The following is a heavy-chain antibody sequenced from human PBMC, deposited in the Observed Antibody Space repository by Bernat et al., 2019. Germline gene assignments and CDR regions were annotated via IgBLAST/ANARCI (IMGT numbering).Heavy chain of an antibody. V-gene: IGHV4-59*12. CDR1: GGSISSYY. J-gene: IGHJ6*02. Sequence: QVQLQESGPGLVKPSETLSLTCTVSGGSISSYYWSWIRQPPGKGLEWIGYIYYSGSTNYNPSLKSRVTISVDKSKNQFSLKLSSVTAADTAVYYCAREKYSSSAYYYYYGMDVWGQGTTVTVSS. CDR2: IYYSGST. D-gene: IGHD6-6*01. CDR3: AREKYSSSAYYYYYGMDV.